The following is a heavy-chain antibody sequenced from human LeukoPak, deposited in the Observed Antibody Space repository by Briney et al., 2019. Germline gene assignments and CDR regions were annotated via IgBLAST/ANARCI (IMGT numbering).Heavy chain of an antibody. J-gene: IGHJ4*02. D-gene: IGHD3-22*01. CDR3: ARDSGVRYYDSSGYYGY. CDR2: IYYSGST. CDR1: GGSISSSSYY. Sequence: SETLSLTCTVSGGSISSSSYYWGWIRQPPGKGLEWIGSIYYSGSTYYNPSLKSRVTISVDTSKNQFSLKLSSVTAADTAVYYCARDSGVRYYDSSGYYGYWGQGTLVTVSS. V-gene: IGHV4-39*07.